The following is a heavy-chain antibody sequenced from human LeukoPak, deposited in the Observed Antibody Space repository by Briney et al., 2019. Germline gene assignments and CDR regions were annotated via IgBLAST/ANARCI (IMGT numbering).Heavy chain of an antibody. CDR3: ARSLHYYGSGSPPVAWFDP. CDR1: GYTFTSYA. Sequence: ASVKVSCKASGYTFTSYAMHWVRQAPGQRLEWMGWINAGNGNTKYSQKFQGRVTITRDTSASTAYMELSSLRSKDTAVYYCARSLHYYGSGSPPVAWFDPWGQGTLVTVSS. V-gene: IGHV1-3*01. CDR2: INAGNGNT. J-gene: IGHJ5*02. D-gene: IGHD3-10*01.